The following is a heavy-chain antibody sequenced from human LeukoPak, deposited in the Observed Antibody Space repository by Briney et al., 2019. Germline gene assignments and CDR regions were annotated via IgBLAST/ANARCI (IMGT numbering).Heavy chain of an antibody. CDR1: GFTFSTYA. D-gene: IGHD3-10*01. CDR2: ISSSSSTI. Sequence: GGSLRLSCAASGFTFSTYAMRWVRQAPGKGLEWVSYISSSSSTIYYADSVKGRFTISRDNAKNSLYLQMNSLRAEDTAVYYCARDGGSYGSGIRAWGQGTLVTVSS. J-gene: IGHJ5*02. V-gene: IGHV3-48*04. CDR3: ARDGGSYGSGIRA.